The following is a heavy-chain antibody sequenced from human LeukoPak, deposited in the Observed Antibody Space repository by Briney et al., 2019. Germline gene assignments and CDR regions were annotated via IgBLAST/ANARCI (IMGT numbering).Heavy chain of an antibody. V-gene: IGHV1-2*02. J-gene: IGHJ5*02. Sequence: ASVKVSCKTSGFTFTGYYVHWVRQAPGQGLEWMGWINLNSGGTTYAQNFQGRVTMTRDTSISTAYMELSRLRSDDTAVYFCARDQSSISTFIHNWFDPWGQGTLVTVSS. CDR3: ARDQSSISTFIHNWFDP. CDR1: GFTFTGYY. D-gene: IGHD2-2*01. CDR2: INLNSGGT.